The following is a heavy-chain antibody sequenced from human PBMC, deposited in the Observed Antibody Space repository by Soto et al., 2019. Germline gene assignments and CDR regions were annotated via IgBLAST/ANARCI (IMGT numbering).Heavy chain of an antibody. CDR3: ARSPYYYGSGSYYPGHYYYGMDV. CDR2: IYYSGST. CDR1: GGSVNSGSYY. J-gene: IGHJ6*02. V-gene: IGHV4-61*01. Sequence: PSETLSLTCTVSGGSVNSGSYYWSWIRQPPGKGLEWIGYIYYSGSTNYNPSLKSRVTISVDTSKNQFSLKLSSVTAADTAVYYCARSPYYYGSGSYYPGHYYYGMDVWGQGTTVTVSS. D-gene: IGHD3-10*01.